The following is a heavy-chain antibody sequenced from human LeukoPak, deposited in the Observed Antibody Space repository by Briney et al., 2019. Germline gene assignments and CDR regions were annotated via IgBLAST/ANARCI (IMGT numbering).Heavy chain of an antibody. J-gene: IGHJ4*02. CDR2: INPNRGGT. CDR3: ARVSYRLTTWAAY. Sequence: ASVSVSYRASGYTFTVYYMHGVRRAPGQGREGRGWINPNRGGTNYTQKFQGRGTMTREREISRAYMEGRRLRSDDTAVYYCARVSYRLTTWAAYWGQGTLVTVSS. D-gene: IGHD4-17*01. CDR1: GYTFTVYY. V-gene: IGHV1-2*02.